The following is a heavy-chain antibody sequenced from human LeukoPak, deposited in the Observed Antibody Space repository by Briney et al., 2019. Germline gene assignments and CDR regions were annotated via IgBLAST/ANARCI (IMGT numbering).Heavy chain of an antibody. CDR2: IYYSGST. D-gene: IGHD3-3*01. CDR1: GGSISSSSYY. J-gene: IGHJ2*01. CDR3: ARDGAYDFWSGPRPQNWYFDL. Sequence: PSETLSLTCTVSGGSISSSSYYWGWIRQPPGKGLEWIGSIYYSGSTYYNPSLKSRVTISVDTSKNQFSLKLSSVTAADTAVYYCARDGAYDFWSGPRPQNWYFDLWGRGTLVTVSS. V-gene: IGHV4-39*07.